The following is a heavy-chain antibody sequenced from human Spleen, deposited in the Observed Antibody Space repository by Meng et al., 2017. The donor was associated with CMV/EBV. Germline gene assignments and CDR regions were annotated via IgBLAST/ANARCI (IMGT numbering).Heavy chain of an antibody. V-gene: IGHV3-11*06. CDR3: ARNLRDYGDLDV. CDR1: GFIFDDHF. CDR2: ISSDSIYI. Sequence: GESLKISCAASGFIFDDHFMSWIRQAPGKGLEWVSAISSDSIYIYYADSVKGRFTISRDNAKNSLYLQMNSLRAEDTAVYYCARNLRDYGDLDVWGQGTTVTVSS. J-gene: IGHJ6*02. D-gene: IGHD4-17*01.